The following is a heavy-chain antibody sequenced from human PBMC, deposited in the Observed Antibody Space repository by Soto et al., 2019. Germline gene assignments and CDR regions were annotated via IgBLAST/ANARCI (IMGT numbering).Heavy chain of an antibody. V-gene: IGHV4-28*01. CDR3: ARTGECSSTSCYAFYYYGMDV. J-gene: IGHJ6*02. Sequence: QVQLQESGPGLVKPSDTLSLTCAVSGYSISSSKWWGWIRQPPGKGLEWIGYIYYSGSTYYNPSLKSRVTMSVDTSKNQFSLKLSSVTAVDTAVYYCARTGECSSTSCYAFYYYGMDVWGQGTTVTVSS. CDR1: GYSISSSKW. D-gene: IGHD2-2*01. CDR2: IYYSGST.